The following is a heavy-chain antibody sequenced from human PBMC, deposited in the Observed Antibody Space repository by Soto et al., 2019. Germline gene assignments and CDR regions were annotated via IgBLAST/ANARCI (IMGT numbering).Heavy chain of an antibody. Sequence: AGGSLRLSYAVSGFTLSTYLMLLVRRAPGKGLEWVAIANPDGSNKYYVDSVKGRFTISRDNSKNTLYLQMNSLRAEDTSVYYCARYLGYRRQFATLDYWGQGTLVTVSS. CDR2: ANPDGSNK. CDR3: ARYLGYRRQFATLDY. D-gene: IGHD2-15*01. V-gene: IGHV3-30-3*01. CDR1: GFTLSTYL. J-gene: IGHJ4*02.